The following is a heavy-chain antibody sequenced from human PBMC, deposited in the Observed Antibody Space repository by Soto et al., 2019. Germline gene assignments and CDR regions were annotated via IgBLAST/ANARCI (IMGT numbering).Heavy chain of an antibody. CDR3: ASSIVVVTALDY. D-gene: IGHD2-21*02. V-gene: IGHV1-3*05. J-gene: IGHJ4*02. CDR2: INAGNGNT. CDR1: GYTFTSYA. Sequence: QVQLVQSGAEEKKPGASVKVSCKASGYTFTSYAMHWVRQAPGQRLEWMGWINAGNGNTKYSQKFQGRVTITRDTAASTAYMELSSLRSEGTAMYFCASSIVVVTALDYWGQGTLVTVSS.